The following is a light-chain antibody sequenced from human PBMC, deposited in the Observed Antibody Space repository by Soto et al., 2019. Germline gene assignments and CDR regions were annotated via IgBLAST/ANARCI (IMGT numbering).Light chain of an antibody. CDR3: QQYFNWPRT. Sequence: EIGMTQSPATLSVSLGERATLSCRATQSVSSNLAWYQQKPGQAPRLLIYGASARATGIPARFSGSGSGTDFTLTISSLQSEDLAVYYCQQYFNWPRTFGQGTRVEI. CDR1: QSVSSN. J-gene: IGKJ1*01. CDR2: GAS. V-gene: IGKV3-15*01.